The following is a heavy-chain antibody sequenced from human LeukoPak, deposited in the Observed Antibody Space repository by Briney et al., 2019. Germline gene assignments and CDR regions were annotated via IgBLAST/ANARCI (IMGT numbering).Heavy chain of an antibody. CDR3: ASGHYGGYVVWFDP. V-gene: IGHV4-39*01. J-gene: IGHJ5*02. D-gene: IGHD4-17*01. Sequence: SETLSLTCTVSGGSISSSSYYWGWIRQPPGKGLEWIGSIYYSGSTYYNPSLKSRVTISVDTSKNQFSLKLSSVTAADTAVYYCASGHYGGYVVWFDPWGQGTLVTVSS. CDR2: IYYSGST. CDR1: GGSISSSSYY.